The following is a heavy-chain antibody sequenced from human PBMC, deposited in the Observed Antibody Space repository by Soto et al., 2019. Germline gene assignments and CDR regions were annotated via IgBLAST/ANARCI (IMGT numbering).Heavy chain of an antibody. Sequence: QVQLQESGPGLVKPSETLSLTCNVSGGSISSYYWSWIRQPQGKGLEYIGLVYNSGSTIHNPSLKSGATISVDTSKNQFSLKLTSVTAADTAGYYCAGGSSLCWECFHHWGQGILITVSS. CDR2: VYNSGST. J-gene: IGHJ1*01. D-gene: IGHD2-2*01. CDR3: AGGSSLCWECFHH. V-gene: IGHV4-59*01. CDR1: GGSISSYY.